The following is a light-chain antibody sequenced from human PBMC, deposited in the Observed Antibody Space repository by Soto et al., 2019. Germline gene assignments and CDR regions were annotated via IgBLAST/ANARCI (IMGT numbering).Light chain of an antibody. CDR3: TSYTTTSTHV. J-gene: IGLJ1*01. CDR2: EVS. CDR1: SSDVGGFDF. V-gene: IGLV2-14*01. Sequence: QSVLTQPASVSGSPGQSITISCTGTSSDVGGFDFVSWFQRRPGKAPRLIIYEVSNRPSGVSNRFSGSKSGNTASLTISGLQAEDEADYYCTSYTTTSTHVFGTGTKVTVL.